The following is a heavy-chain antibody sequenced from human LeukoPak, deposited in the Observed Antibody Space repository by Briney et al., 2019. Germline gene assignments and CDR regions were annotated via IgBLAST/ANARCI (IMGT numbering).Heavy chain of an antibody. CDR2: ISSSSSTI. D-gene: IGHD2-2*01. CDR1: GFTFSSYS. Sequence: PGGSLRLSCAASGFTFSSYSMNWVRQAPGKGLEWVSYISSSSSTIYYADSVKGRFTISRDNAKNSLYLQMNSLRAEDTAVYYCARVRDADLYWGQGTLVTVSS. CDR3: ARVRDADLY. J-gene: IGHJ4*02. V-gene: IGHV3-48*01.